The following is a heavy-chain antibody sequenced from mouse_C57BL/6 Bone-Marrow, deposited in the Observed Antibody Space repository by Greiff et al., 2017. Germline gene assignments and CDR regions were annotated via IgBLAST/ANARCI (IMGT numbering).Heavy chain of an antibody. CDR1: GFNIKNTY. V-gene: IGHV14-3*01. J-gene: IGHJ3*01. CDR3: ARSGLLWFPWFAY. D-gene: IGHD2-2*01. CDR2: IDPANGNT. Sequence: EVQLQQPVAELVRPGASVKLSCTASGFNIKNTYMHWVKQRPEQGLEWIGRIDPANGNTKYAPKFQGKATITADTSSNTAYMQLSSLTSEDTAIYYCARSGLLWFPWFAYWGQGTLVTVSA.